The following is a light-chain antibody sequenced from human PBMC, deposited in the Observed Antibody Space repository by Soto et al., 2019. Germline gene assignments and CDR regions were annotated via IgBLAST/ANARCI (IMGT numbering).Light chain of an antibody. CDR1: QSVSSN. V-gene: IGKV3-15*01. CDR2: GAS. Sequence: EIVMTQSPATLSVSPGERATLSCRASQSVSSNLAWYQQKPGRAPRLLIYGASTRDSGIPARFSGSGSGTEFTLTSSSLQSEDCGAYYCQQYNSWPALTFGGGTKVELK. CDR3: QQYNSWPALT. J-gene: IGKJ4*01.